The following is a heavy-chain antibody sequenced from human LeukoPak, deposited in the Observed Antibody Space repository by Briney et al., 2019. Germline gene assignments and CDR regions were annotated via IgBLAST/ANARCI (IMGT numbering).Heavy chain of an antibody. V-gene: IGHV1-2*02. D-gene: IGHD5-12*01. CDR3: ARGRYSGYDSGY. J-gene: IGHJ4*02. CDR2: INPNSGGT. CDR1: GYTFTGYY. Sequence: GASVKVFCKASGYTFTGYYMHWVRQAPGQGLEWMGWINPNSGGTNYAQKFQGRVTMTRDTSISTAYMELSSLRSEDTAVYYCARGRYSGYDSGYWGQGTLVTVSS.